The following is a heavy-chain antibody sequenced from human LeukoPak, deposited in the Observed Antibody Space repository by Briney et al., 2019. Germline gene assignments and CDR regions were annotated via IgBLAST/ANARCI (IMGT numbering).Heavy chain of an antibody. D-gene: IGHD2/OR15-2a*01. CDR2: IYYSGST. V-gene: IGHV4-59*11. CDR3: ARDLSLSGGELSS. CDR1: GGSISSHY. Sequence: SETLSLTCTVSGGSISSHYWSWIRQLPGKGLEWIGYIYYSGSTNYNPSLKSRVTISVDTSKNQFSLKLSPVTAADTAVYYCARDLSLSGGELSSWGQGTLVTVSS. J-gene: IGHJ4*02.